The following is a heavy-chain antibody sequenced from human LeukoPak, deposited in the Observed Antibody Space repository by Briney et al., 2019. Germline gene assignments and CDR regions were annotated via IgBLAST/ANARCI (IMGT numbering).Heavy chain of an antibody. D-gene: IGHD2-2*01. CDR2: IYYSGST. CDR1: GGSISNYY. V-gene: IGHV4-59*01. J-gene: IGHJ4*02. Sequence: PSETLSLTCTVSGGSISNYYWSCIRQPPGKGLEWIGYIYYSGSTNYNPSLKSRLTMSVDTSKNQFSLKLTSVTAADTAVYYCARRGFCSSTSCYVFDYWGQGSLVTVSS. CDR3: ARRGFCSSTSCYVFDY.